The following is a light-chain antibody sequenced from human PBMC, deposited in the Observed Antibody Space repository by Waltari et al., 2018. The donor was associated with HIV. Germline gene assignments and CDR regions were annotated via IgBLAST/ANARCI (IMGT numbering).Light chain of an antibody. CDR1: SSDVGGYNY. CDR2: DVS. J-gene: IGLJ3*02. Sequence: QSALTQPASVSGSPGQSITISCTGTSSDVGGYNYVSWYQQYPGKAPKLMIYDVSNRPSGVSNRFSGSKSGNTASLTIYGLQAEDEADYYCSSYTSSSTRVFGGGTKLTVL. V-gene: IGLV2-14*01. CDR3: SSYTSSSTRV.